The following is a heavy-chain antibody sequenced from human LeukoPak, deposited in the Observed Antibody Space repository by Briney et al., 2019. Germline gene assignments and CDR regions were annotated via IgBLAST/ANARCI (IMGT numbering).Heavy chain of an antibody. Sequence: SETLSLTCAVYGGSFSGYYWSWIRQPPGKGLEWIGEINHSGSTNYNPSLKSRVTISVDTSKNQFSLKLSSVTGADTAVYYCARGYRWFDYWGQGTLVTVSS. J-gene: IGHJ4*02. V-gene: IGHV4-34*01. CDR3: ARGYRWFDY. CDR2: INHSGST. D-gene: IGHD5-24*01. CDR1: GGSFSGYY.